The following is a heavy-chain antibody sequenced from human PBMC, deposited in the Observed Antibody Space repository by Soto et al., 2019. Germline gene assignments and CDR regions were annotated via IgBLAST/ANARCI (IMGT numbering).Heavy chain of an antibody. V-gene: IGHV1-69*06. J-gene: IGHJ5*02. CDR3: ARANGRFGQQLVRLDP. D-gene: IGHD6-13*01. CDR1: EGTFSSYA. CDR2: IIPIFGTA. Sequence: GASMKVSCKTSEGTFSSYAISWVRQAPVQGLEWMGGIIPIFGTANYAQKFQGRVTITADKSTSTAYMELSSLRSEDTAVYYCARANGRFGQQLVRLDPWGQGTLVTVPQ.